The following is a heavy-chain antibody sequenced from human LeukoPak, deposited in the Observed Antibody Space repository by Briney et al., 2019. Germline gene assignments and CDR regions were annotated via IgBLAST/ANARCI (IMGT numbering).Heavy chain of an antibody. CDR1: GFTVNSNY. Sequence: HPGGSLRLSCAASGFTVNSNYMSWVRQAPGKGLEWVSAIYSGGRTYYADSVKGRFTISRDNSKNTLYLQMNSLRAEDTAVYYCARVYYYGSWFDPWGQGTQVTVSS. J-gene: IGHJ5*02. CDR2: IYSGGRT. V-gene: IGHV3-53*01. CDR3: ARVYYYGSWFDP. D-gene: IGHD3-10*01.